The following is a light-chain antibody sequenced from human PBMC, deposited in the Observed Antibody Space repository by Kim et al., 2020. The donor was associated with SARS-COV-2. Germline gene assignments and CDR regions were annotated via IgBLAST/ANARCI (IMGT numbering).Light chain of an antibody. Sequence: LSTGERATLSCRASQSVSSTYLAWYQQKSGQAPRLLIYGASSRATGIPDRFSGSGSGTDFTLTISRLEPEDFAVYYCQQYGSSPYTFGQGTKLEI. CDR3: QQYGSSPYT. J-gene: IGKJ2*01. CDR1: QSVSSTY. V-gene: IGKV3-20*01. CDR2: GAS.